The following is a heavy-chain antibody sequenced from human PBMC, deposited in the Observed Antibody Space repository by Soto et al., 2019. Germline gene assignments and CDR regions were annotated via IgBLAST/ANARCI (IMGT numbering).Heavy chain of an antibody. CDR2: TRNKANSYTT. V-gene: IGHV3-72*01. D-gene: IGHD1-7*01. J-gene: IGHJ6*03. CDR1: GFTFSDHY. Sequence: GGSLRLSCAASGFTFSDHYMDWVRQAPGKGLEWVGRTRNKANSYTTEYAASVHGRFTISRDDSKNSLYLQMNSLKTEDTAVYYCAREATGTTYYYYYMDVWGKGTTVTVSS. CDR3: AREATGTTYYYYYMDV.